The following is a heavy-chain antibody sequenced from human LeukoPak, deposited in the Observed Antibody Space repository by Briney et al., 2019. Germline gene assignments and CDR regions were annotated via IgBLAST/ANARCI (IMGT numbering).Heavy chain of an antibody. V-gene: IGHV3-21*01. J-gene: IGHJ4*02. CDR3: ARDLVVVATYYFDY. CDR2: ISSSSYI. CDR1: GSTFSTYT. D-gene: IGHD2-15*01. Sequence: GGSLRLSCAASGSTFSTYTMNWVRQAPGKGLEWVSSISSSSYIRYADSVKGRFTISRDNAKNSLYLQINSLRAEDTAVYYCARDLVVVATYYFDYWGQGTLVTVSS.